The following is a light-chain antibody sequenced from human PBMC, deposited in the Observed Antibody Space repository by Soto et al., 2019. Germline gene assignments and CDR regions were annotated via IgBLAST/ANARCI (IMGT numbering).Light chain of an antibody. CDR2: GAS. J-gene: IGKJ2*01. V-gene: IGKV3-20*01. CDR3: QQYGSSWYT. CDR1: QSVSARS. Sequence: ENVLTQSPGTLSLSTGERATLSCRASQSVSARSLAWYQHKPGQAPRLLIHGASSRATGIPDRFSGSGSGTDFTLTISRLEPEDFAVYYCQQYGSSWYTFGQGTKLEIK.